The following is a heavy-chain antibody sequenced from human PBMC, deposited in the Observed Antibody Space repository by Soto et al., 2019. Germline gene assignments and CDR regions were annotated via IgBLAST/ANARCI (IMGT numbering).Heavy chain of an antibody. CDR1: GYTFTSYG. D-gene: IGHD6-19*01. CDR3: ARDGRVAGTGPYHYGMDA. CDR2: ISAYNGNT. Sequence: GXSVKVSCKASGYTFTSYGISWVRQAPGQGLEWMGRISAYNGNTNYAQKLQGRVTMTTETSTSTAYLKLRSLRSDDTAVYYCARDGRVAGTGPYHYGMDAWGQGNTVTVSS. V-gene: IGHV1-18*01. J-gene: IGHJ6*02.